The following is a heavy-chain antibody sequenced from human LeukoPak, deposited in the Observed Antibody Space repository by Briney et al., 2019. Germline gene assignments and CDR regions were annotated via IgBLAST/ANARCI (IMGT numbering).Heavy chain of an antibody. D-gene: IGHD2-15*01. CDR3: AKAPGSEDAFDI. J-gene: IGHJ3*02. Sequence: GGSLRLSCAASGFTFSSYAMSWVRQAPGKGLEWVSAISGSGGSTYYADSAKGRFTISRDNSKNTLYLQMNSLRAEDTAVYYCAKAPGSEDAFDIWGQGTMVTVSS. V-gene: IGHV3-23*01. CDR2: ISGSGGST. CDR1: GFTFSSYA.